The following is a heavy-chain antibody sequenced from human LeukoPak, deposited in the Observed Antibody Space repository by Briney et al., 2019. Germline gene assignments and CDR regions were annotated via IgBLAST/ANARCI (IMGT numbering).Heavy chain of an antibody. CDR1: GFTFSSYP. J-gene: IGHJ4*02. CDR3: ARAPREWLLGYYFDY. V-gene: IGHV3-7*01. Sequence: AGGSLRLSCAASGFTFSSYPMHWVRQAPGKGLEWVANIKHDGSEKYYVDSVKGRFAISRDNAENSLYLQMNSLRAEDTAVYYCARAPREWLLGYYFDYWGQGTLVTVSS. D-gene: IGHD3-3*01. CDR2: IKHDGSEK.